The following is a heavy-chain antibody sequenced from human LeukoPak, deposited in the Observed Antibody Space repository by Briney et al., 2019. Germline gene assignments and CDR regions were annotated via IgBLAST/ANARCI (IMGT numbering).Heavy chain of an antibody. CDR2: INHSGST. D-gene: IGHD3-9*01. CDR1: GGTFSDYF. V-gene: IGHV4-34*08. Sequence: SETLSLTCVVYGGTFSDYFWTWIRQPPGKGLEWIGGINHSGSTNYNPSLKSRVTISIDTSKNQFSLKLISVTAADTAVYYCVARYYDILTGDRDWFDPWGQGTLVTVSS. CDR3: VARYYDILTGDRDWFDP. J-gene: IGHJ5*02.